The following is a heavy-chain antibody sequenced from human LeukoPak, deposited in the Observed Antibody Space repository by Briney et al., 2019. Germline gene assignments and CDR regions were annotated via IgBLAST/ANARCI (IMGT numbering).Heavy chain of an antibody. V-gene: IGHV1-3*01. CDR1: GFSFTTYA. D-gene: IGHD4-23*01. Sequence: ASVKVSCKASGFSFTTYAIHWVRQAPGQRLEWMGWINPADGGTRYSQRFQGRVSITRDTSATTAYMELSSLRSEDTAVYYCVRRLKGSFGNPFDYWGQGTLVTVSS. CDR3: VRRLKGSFGNPFDY. J-gene: IGHJ4*02. CDR2: INPADGGT.